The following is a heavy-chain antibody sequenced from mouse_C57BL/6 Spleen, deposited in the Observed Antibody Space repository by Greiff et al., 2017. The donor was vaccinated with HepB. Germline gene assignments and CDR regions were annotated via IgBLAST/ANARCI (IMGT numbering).Heavy chain of an antibody. V-gene: IGHV1-20*01. Sequence: VQLQQSGPELVKPGDSVKISCKASGYSFTGYFMNWVMQSHGKSLEWIGRINPYNGDTFYNQKFKGKATLTVDKSSSTAHMELRSLTSEDSAVYYCARGYYDYPYYAMDYWGQGTSVTVSS. D-gene: IGHD2-4*01. J-gene: IGHJ4*01. CDR3: ARGYYDYPYYAMDY. CDR2: INPYNGDT. CDR1: GYSFTGYF.